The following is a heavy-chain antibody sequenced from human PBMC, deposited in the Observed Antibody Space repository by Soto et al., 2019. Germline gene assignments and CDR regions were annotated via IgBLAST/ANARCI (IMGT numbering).Heavy chain of an antibody. Sequence: PGGSLRLSCAASGFTFSSYSMNWVRQAPGKGLEWVSYISSSSSTIYYADSVKGRFTNSRDNAKKSLYLQMNNLREEDTDVYYIARRGGYFDWFRFSRPMDVWGQGTTVTVSS. J-gene: IGHJ6*02. CDR2: ISSSSSTI. V-gene: IGHV3-48*02. CDR1: GFTFSSYS. CDR3: ARRGGYFDWFRFSRPMDV. D-gene: IGHD3-9*01.